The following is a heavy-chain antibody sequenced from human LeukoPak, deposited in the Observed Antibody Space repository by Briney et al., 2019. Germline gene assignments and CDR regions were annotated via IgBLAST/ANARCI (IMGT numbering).Heavy chain of an antibody. Sequence: SETLSLTCAVYGGSFSGYYWSWIRQPPGKGLEWIGEINHSGSTNYNPSLKSRVTISVDTSKNQFSLKLSSVTAADTAVYYCAGRPAAAGTKTLLRYWGQETLVTVSS. CDR3: AGRPAAAGTKTLLRY. CDR1: GGSFSGYY. CDR2: INHSGST. V-gene: IGHV4-34*01. J-gene: IGHJ4*02. D-gene: IGHD6-13*01.